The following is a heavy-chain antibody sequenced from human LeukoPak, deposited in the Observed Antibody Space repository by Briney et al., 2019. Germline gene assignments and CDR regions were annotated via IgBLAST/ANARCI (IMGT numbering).Heavy chain of an antibody. V-gene: IGHV1-2*02. CDR2: INPNSGGT. CDR1: GYTFTGYY. J-gene: IGHJ3*02. CDR3: ARAMVRGVILGAFDI. D-gene: IGHD3-10*01. Sequence: GASVKASCNASGYTFTGYYMHWVRRSPGQRREWMGWINPNSGGTNYAQKFQGRVTMTRDTSISTAYMELSRLRSDDTAVYYCARAMVRGVILGAFDIWGQGTMVTVSS.